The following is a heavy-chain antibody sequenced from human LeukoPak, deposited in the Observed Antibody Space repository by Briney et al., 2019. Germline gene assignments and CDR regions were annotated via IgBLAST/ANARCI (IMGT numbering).Heavy chain of an antibody. CDR3: AKWGYQLLSRMVYYGMDV. CDR1: GFTFSSYA. Sequence: PGGSLRLSCAASGFTFSSYAMHWVRQAPGKGLEWVAVISYDGSNKYYADSVKGRFTISRDNSKNTLYLQMNSLRAEDTAVYYCAKWGYQLLSRMVYYGMDVWGQGTTVTVSS. D-gene: IGHD2-2*01. J-gene: IGHJ6*02. V-gene: IGHV3-30-3*02. CDR2: ISYDGSNK.